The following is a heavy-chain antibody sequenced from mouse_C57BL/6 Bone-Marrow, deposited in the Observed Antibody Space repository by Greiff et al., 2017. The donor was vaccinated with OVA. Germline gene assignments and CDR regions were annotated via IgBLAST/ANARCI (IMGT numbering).Heavy chain of an antibody. CDR3: VMGYYGSRYYYAMDY. CDR2: LYPGSGST. Sequence: QVQLQQPGAELVKPGASVKMSCTASGYTFTSYWITWVKQRPGQGLEWIGDLYPGSGSTNYTEQFKSQATLTVDKSSSTAYMQLSSLTSEDSAVYDCVMGYYGSRYYYAMDYWGQGTSVTVSS. D-gene: IGHD1-1*01. V-gene: IGHV1-55*01. CDR1: GYTFTSYW. J-gene: IGHJ4*01.